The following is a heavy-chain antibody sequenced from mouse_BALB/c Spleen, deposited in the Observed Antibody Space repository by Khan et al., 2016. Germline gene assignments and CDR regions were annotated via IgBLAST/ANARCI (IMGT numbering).Heavy chain of an antibody. CDR3: ADALFVY. CDR2: IYPGDGDT. CDR1: GYTSANYW. V-gene: IGHV1-87*01. J-gene: IGHJ3*01. Sequence: QVQLQQSGAELARPGASVRLSCKASGYTSANYWMQWVKQRPGQGLEWIGSIYPGDGDTRYSQKFKDKATLTADKSSSAAYMHLRIVASEDSAVYSCADALFVYCGQVTLVTLSS.